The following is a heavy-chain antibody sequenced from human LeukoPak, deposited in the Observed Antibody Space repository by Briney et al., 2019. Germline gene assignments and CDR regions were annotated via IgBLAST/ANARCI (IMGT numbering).Heavy chain of an antibody. Sequence: SVKVSCKASGGTFSSYAISWVRQAPGQGLEWMGRIIPILGIANYAQKFQGRVTITADKSTSTAYMELSSLRSEDTAVYYCARAYYYDSSGRGVYYFDYWGQGTLVTVSS. CDR3: ARAYYYDSSGRGVYYFDY. V-gene: IGHV1-69*04. D-gene: IGHD3-22*01. CDR2: IIPILGIA. CDR1: GGTFSSYA. J-gene: IGHJ4*02.